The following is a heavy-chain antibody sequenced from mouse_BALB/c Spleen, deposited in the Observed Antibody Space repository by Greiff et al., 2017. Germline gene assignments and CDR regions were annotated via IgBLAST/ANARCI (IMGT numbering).Heavy chain of an antibody. D-gene: IGHD2-4*01. V-gene: IGHV2-2*02. Sequence: VKLMESGPGLVQPSQSLSITCTVSGFSLTSYGVHWVRQSPGKGLEWLGVIWSGGSTDYNAAFISRLSISKDNSKSQVFFKMNSLQANDTAIYYCARNGDYDDAMDYWGQGTSVTVSS. CDR1: GFSLTSYG. CDR3: ARNGDYDDAMDY. J-gene: IGHJ4*01. CDR2: IWSGGST.